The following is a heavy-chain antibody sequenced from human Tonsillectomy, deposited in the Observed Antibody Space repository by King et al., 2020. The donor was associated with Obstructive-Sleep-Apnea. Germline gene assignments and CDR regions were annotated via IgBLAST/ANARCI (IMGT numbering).Heavy chain of an antibody. D-gene: IGHD5-18*01. CDR2: IYYSGST. V-gene: IGHV4-59*01. CDR3: ARTSPIQLWLFDY. J-gene: IGHJ4*02. CDR1: GGSISSYY. Sequence: LQLQESGPGLVKPSETLSLTCTVSGGSISSYYWSWIRQPPGKGLEWIGDIYYSGSTNYNPSPKIRVTISVDTSKNQFSLKLSSVTAADTAVYYCARTSPIQLWLFDYWGQGTLVTVSS.